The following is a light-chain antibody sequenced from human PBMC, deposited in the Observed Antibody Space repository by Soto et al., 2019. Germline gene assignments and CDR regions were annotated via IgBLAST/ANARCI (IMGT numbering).Light chain of an antibody. CDR2: AAS. J-gene: IGKJ1*01. CDR3: QQSYSTPWT. Sequence: DIQVTRSPSALSASVEDRVIITCRASQSISNHLNWYQQKPGKAPKLLIFAASSLQSGVPSRFSGSRSGPDFTLTISSLQPEDFATYYCQQSYSTPWTFGQGTKVDIK. V-gene: IGKV1-39*01. CDR1: QSISNH.